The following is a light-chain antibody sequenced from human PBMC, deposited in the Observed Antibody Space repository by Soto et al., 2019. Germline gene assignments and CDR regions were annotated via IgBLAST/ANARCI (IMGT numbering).Light chain of an antibody. J-gene: IGKJ2*01. CDR2: DAS. Sequence: DIQMTQSPSSLSASVGDRVTITCQASQDISNYLNWYQQKPGKAPQLLIYDASNLETGVPSRFSGSGSGTDFTFTISSLQPEDIATYYCQQYDNLPLMYTFGQGTKLEIK. V-gene: IGKV1-33*01. CDR3: QQYDNLPLMYT. CDR1: QDISNY.